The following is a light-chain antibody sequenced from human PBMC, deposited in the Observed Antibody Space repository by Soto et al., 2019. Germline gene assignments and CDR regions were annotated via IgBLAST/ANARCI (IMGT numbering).Light chain of an antibody. CDR3: QHYKNYPWT. CDR1: QDVGRY. CDR2: GVS. Sequence: AIRMTQSPSSLSASAGDRVAIACRASQDVGRYLAWYQQKPGQAPKLLIYGVSTLQSGVPSRFSGGGSGTEFTLTISCLQSEDFATYYCQHYKNYPWTFGQGTKVEIK. V-gene: IGKV1-8*01. J-gene: IGKJ1*01.